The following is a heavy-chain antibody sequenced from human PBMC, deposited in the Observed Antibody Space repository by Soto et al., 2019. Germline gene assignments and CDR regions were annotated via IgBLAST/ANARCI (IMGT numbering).Heavy chain of an antibody. J-gene: IGHJ4*02. V-gene: IGHV3-21*01. CDR3: ARDIGGPRLKKTFDY. D-gene: IGHD3-3*01. Sequence: PGGSLRLSCAASGFTFSSYSMNWVRQAPGKGLEWVSSISSSSSYIYYADSVKGRFTISRDNAKNSLYLQMNSLRAEDTAVYYCARDIGGPRLKKTFDYWGQGTLVTVSS. CDR2: ISSSSSYI. CDR1: GFTFSSYS.